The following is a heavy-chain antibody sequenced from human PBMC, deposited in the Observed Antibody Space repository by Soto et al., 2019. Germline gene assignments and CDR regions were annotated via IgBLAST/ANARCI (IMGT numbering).Heavy chain of an antibody. J-gene: IGHJ6*02. Sequence: SVKVSCKASGGTFSSYAISWVRQAPGQGLERMGGIIPIFGTANYAQKFQGRVTITADESTSTAYMELSSLRSEDTAVYYCARGDNSSSWPYYYYYYGMDVWGQGTTVTVSS. CDR2: IIPIFGTA. CDR3: ARGDNSSSWPYYYYYYGMDV. V-gene: IGHV1-69*13. CDR1: GGTFSSYA. D-gene: IGHD6-13*01.